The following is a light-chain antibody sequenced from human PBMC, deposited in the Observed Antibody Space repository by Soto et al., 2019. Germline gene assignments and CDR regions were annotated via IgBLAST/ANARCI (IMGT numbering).Light chain of an antibody. Sequence: IQMTQSPSSLSASVGDRVTITCWASQRITSYLNWYQQKPGKAPKLMISTAATLQGGVPSRFSGSGSGTDFTLTITTLQPEDFATYFCQQSYSTPYTFGQGTKLEIK. V-gene: IGKV1-39*01. J-gene: IGKJ2*01. CDR3: QQSYSTPYT. CDR1: QRITSY. CDR2: TAA.